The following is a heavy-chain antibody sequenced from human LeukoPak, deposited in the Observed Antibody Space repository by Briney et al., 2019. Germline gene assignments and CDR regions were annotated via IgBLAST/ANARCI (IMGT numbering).Heavy chain of an antibody. CDR2: ISASGGST. J-gene: IGHJ4*02. CDR1: GFTFSSYA. D-gene: IGHD6-19*01. Sequence: PGGSLRLSCAASGFTFSSYAMSWVRQAPGKGLEWVSAISASGGSTYYADSMKGRFTISRDNSKNTLYLQMNSLRAEDTAVYYCARDLTRQWLVLGDWGQGTLVTVSS. CDR3: ARDLTRQWLVLGD. V-gene: IGHV3-23*01.